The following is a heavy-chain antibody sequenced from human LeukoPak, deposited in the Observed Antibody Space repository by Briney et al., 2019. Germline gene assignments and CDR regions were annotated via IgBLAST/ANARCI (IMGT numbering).Heavy chain of an antibody. V-gene: IGHV6-1*01. CDR3: AREMATITDYYYYGMDV. CDR1: GGSVSSNSAA. J-gene: IGHJ6*02. Sequence: SQTLSLTCAISGGSVSSNSAAWNWIRQSPSRGLEWLGRTYYRSKWYNDYAVSVKSRITINPDTSKNQFSLQLNSVTPEDTAVYYCAREMATITDYYYYGMDVWGQGTTVTVSS. CDR2: TYYRSKWYN. D-gene: IGHD5-12*01.